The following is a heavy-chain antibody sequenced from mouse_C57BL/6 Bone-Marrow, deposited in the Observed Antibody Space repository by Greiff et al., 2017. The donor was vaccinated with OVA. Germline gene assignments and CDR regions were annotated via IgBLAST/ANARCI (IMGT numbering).Heavy chain of an antibody. CDR2: IDPSDSYT. Sequence: QVQLQQPGAELVRPGTSVKLSCKASGYTFTSYWMHWVKQRPGQGLEWIGVIDPSDSYTNYNQKFKGKATLTVDTSSSTAYTQLSRLTSEDSAVYYCARETETYAIDYRGEGASVT. V-gene: IGHV1-59*01. CDR1: GYTFTSYW. J-gene: IGHJ4*01. CDR3: ARETETYAIDY.